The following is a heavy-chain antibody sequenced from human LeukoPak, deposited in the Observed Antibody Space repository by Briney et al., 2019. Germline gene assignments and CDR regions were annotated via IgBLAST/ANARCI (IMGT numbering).Heavy chain of an antibody. CDR2: ISSSSSYI. Sequence: GGSLRLSCAASGFTFSSYSMNWVRQAPGKGLEWVSSISSSSSYIYYADSVKGRFTISRDNSKNTLYLQMNSLTVEDTAVYYCAKGYSSGWYDYWGQGTLVTVSS. CDR1: GFTFSSYS. J-gene: IGHJ4*02. CDR3: AKGYSSGWYDY. V-gene: IGHV3-21*01. D-gene: IGHD6-19*01.